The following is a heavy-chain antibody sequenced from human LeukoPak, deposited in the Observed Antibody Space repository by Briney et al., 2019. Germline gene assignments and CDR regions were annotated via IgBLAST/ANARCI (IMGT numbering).Heavy chain of an antibody. J-gene: IGHJ4*02. D-gene: IGHD3-22*01. CDR1: GFTFSTYG. V-gene: IGHV3-30*03. CDR2: ISDDGSNK. CDR3: ARRDDSSGYHYFDY. Sequence: GGSLRLSCAASGFTFSTYGMHWVRQAPGKGLEWVAVISDDGSNKYYADSVKGRFTISRDNSKNTLYLQMNSLRAEDTAVYYCARRDDSSGYHYFDYWGQGTLVTVSS.